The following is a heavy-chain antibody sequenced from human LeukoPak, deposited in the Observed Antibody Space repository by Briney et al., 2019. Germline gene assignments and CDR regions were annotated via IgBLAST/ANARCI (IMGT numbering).Heavy chain of an antibody. CDR3: ARGRGIAAAGTWYFDY. J-gene: IGHJ4*02. D-gene: IGHD6-13*01. CDR1: GGSITSSGYY. V-gene: IGHV4-39*01. Sequence: SETLSLTCTVSGGSITSSGYYWGWIRQPPGKGLEWIGSIYYSGSTYYNPSLKSRVTISVDTSKNQFSLKLSSLIAADTAVYYCARGRGIAAAGTWYFDYWGQGTLVTVSS. CDR2: IYYSGST.